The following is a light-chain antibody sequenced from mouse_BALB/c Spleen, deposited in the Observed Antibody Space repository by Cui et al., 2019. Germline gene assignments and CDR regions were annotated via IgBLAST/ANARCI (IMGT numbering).Light chain of an antibody. V-gene: IGKV10-94*01. CDR1: QGISNY. Sequence: DIQMTQPTPSLPPSLRDRVTISWSASQGISNYLNWYQQKPDGTVKLLIYYTSSLHSGVPSRFSGSGSGTDYSLTISSLEPEYIATYYCQQYSKLPPAFGSGTKLEIK. J-gene: IGKJ4*01. CDR2: YTS. CDR3: QQYSKLPPA.